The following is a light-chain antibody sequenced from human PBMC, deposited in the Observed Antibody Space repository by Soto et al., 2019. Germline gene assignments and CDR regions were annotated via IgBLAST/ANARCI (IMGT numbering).Light chain of an antibody. V-gene: IGLV2-14*01. CDR3: SSYTTSSTRV. J-gene: IGLJ1*01. CDR1: SSDVGIYNY. Sequence: QSVLSHPASVSWSAGQSISISCTGSSSDVGIYNYVSWYQQHPGKVPKLIIYEVTSRPSGVSIRFSGSKSGNTASLTISGLQPEEEADHYCSSYTTSSTRVFGTGTKVTVL. CDR2: EVT.